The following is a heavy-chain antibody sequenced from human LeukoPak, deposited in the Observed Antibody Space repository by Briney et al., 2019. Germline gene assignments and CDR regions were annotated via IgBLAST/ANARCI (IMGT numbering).Heavy chain of an antibody. V-gene: IGHV4-4*09. CDR3: TKRQGPTSGSYDYFDP. CDR1: GGSISGNY. D-gene: IGHD1-26*01. CDR2: IHSSGYT. Sequence: SETLSLTCTVSGGSISGNYWSWIRQPPGQGLEWIAYIHSSGYTNYNPSLKGRVTISVDTSNNQFSLKVTSVTAADTAMYYCTKRQGPTSGSYDYFDPWGQGALVTVSS. J-gene: IGHJ5*02.